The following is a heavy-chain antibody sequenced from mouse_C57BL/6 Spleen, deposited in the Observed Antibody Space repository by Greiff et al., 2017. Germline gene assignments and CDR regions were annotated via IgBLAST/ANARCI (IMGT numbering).Heavy chain of an antibody. CDR3: TGGSGYWFAY. Sequence: EVKVEESGGGLVQPGGSMKLSCVASGFTFSNYWMNWVRQSPEKGLEWVAQIRLKSDNYATHYAESVKGRFTISRDDSKSRVYLQMNNLRAEDTGSYYCTGGSGYWFAYWGQGTLVTVSA. J-gene: IGHJ3*01. CDR2: IRLKSDNYAT. D-gene: IGHD3-2*02. CDR1: GFTFSNYW. V-gene: IGHV6-3*01.